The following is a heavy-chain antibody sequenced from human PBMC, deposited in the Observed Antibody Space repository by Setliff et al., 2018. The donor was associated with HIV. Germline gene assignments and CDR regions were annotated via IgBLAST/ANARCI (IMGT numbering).Heavy chain of an antibody. V-gene: IGHV4-4*02. J-gene: IGHJ4*02. CDR3: ARGGASSKYFDS. Sequence: SETLSLTCAVSGGSISSDNWWTWVRQAPGKGLEWIAWIDDSGNTNYNPSLKSRVTISVDTSNNQFSVKLTSVTPADTALYYCARGGASSKYFDSWGQGTLVTVSS. CDR2: IDDSGNT. CDR1: GGSISSDNW. D-gene: IGHD2-15*01.